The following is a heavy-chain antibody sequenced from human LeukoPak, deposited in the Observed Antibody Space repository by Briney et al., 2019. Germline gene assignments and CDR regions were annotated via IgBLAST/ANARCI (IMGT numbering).Heavy chain of an antibody. Sequence: PGGSLRLSCAASGFTFSSYSMNWVRQAPGKGLEWVSSISSSSSYIYYADSVKGRFTISRDNAKNSLYLQMNSLRAEDTAVYYCARAAAARSSYFDYWGQGTLVTVSS. V-gene: IGHV3-21*01. CDR2: ISSSSSYI. D-gene: IGHD6-6*01. CDR3: ARAAAARSSYFDY. J-gene: IGHJ4*02. CDR1: GFTFSSYS.